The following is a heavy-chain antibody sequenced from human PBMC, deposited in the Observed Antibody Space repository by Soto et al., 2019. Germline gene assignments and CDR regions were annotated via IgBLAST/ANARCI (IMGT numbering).Heavy chain of an antibody. Sequence: GGSLRLSCAASGFTFSSYGMHWVRQAPGKGLEWVAVISYDGSNKYYADSVKGRFTISRDNSKSTLYLQMNSLRAEDTAVYYCAKDPHYYGSGSYLFVYWGQGTLVTVSS. J-gene: IGHJ4*02. CDR2: ISYDGSNK. D-gene: IGHD3-10*01. CDR3: AKDPHYYGSGSYLFVY. CDR1: GFTFSSYG. V-gene: IGHV3-30*18.